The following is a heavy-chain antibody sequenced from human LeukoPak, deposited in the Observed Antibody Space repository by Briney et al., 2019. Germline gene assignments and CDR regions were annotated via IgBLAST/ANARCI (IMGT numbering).Heavy chain of an antibody. CDR3: AKDGYDFWSGYSFDY. CDR2: ISYDGSNK. D-gene: IGHD3-3*01. Sequence: GGSLRLSCAASGFTFSSYGMHWVRQAPGKGVEWVAVISYDGSNKYYADSVKGRFAISRNNAKNSLYLQMNSLRAEDTAVYYCAKDGYDFWSGYSFDYWGQGTLVTVSS. J-gene: IGHJ4*02. V-gene: IGHV3-30*18. CDR1: GFTFSSYG.